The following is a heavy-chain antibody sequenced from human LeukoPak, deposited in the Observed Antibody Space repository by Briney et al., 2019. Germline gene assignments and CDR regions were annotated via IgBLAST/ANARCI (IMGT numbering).Heavy chain of an antibody. Sequence: ASVKVSCKASGYTFTSYYMHWVRQAPGQGLEWMGGIIPIFGTANYAQKFQGRVTITTDESTSTAYMELSSLRSEDTAVYYCASPRSSYSGSYLYYFDYWGQGTLVTVSS. D-gene: IGHD1-26*01. V-gene: IGHV1-69*05. CDR3: ASPRSSYSGSYLYYFDY. CDR1: GYTFTSYY. CDR2: IIPIFGTA. J-gene: IGHJ4*02.